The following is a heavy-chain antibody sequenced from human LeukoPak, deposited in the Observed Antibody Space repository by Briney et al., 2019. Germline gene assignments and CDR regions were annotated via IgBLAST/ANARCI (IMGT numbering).Heavy chain of an antibody. Sequence: GGSLRLSCAASGLTFSSYCISWVRQAPGKGLEWVGDIKQDGSEKYYVDSVKGRFTISRDNAKNSLYLQMNSLRAEDTAVYYCAKDCAADSSGLENWFDPWGQGTLVTVSS. J-gene: IGHJ5*02. V-gene: IGHV3-7*03. CDR2: IKQDGSEK. CDR3: AKDCAADSSGLENWFDP. D-gene: IGHD3-22*01. CDR1: GLTFSSYC.